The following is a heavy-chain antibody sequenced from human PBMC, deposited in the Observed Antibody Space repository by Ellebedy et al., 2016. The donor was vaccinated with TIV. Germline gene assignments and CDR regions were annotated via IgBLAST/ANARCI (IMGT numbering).Heavy chain of an antibody. CDR2: ISGSSGTI. CDR3: AKSASSDILTSYYYYGMDV. Sequence: GESLKISCAASGFSFSDYSMNWVRQAPGKGLEWVSHISGSSGTIYYADSVKGRFTISRDNSKNSLYLQMNSLRTEDTALYYCAKSASSDILTSYYYYGMDVWGQGTTVTVSS. D-gene: IGHD3-9*01. V-gene: IGHV3-43*02. J-gene: IGHJ6*02. CDR1: GFSFSDYS.